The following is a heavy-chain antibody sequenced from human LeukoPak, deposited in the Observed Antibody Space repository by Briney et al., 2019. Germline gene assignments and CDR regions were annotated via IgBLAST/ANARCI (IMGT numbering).Heavy chain of an antibody. V-gene: IGHV3-30*18. Sequence: GRSLRLSCAASGFTFSSYGMHWVRQAPGKGLEWVAVISYDGSNKYYADSVKGRFTISRDNSKNTLYLQMNSLRAEDTAVYYCAKERARVHYYGSGSYYTFNYWGQGTLVTVSS. J-gene: IGHJ4*02. CDR1: GFTFSSYG. D-gene: IGHD3-10*01. CDR3: AKERARVHYYGSGSYYTFNY. CDR2: ISYDGSNK.